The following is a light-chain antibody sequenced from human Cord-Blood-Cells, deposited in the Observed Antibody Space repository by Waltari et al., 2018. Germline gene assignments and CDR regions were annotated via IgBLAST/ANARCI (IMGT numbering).Light chain of an antibody. J-gene: IGKJ1*01. CDR3: QQYNSYSRT. Sequence: DIKMTQSPSTLSASVAARVTITGRASQSISSWLAWYQQKPGKAPKLLIYDASSLESGVPSRFSGSGSGTEFTLTISSLQPDDFATYYCQQYNSYSRTFGQGTKVEIK. CDR2: DAS. V-gene: IGKV1-5*01. CDR1: QSISSW.